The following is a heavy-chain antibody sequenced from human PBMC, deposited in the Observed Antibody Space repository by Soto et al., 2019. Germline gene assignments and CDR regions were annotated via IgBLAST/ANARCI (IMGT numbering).Heavy chain of an antibody. CDR3: ARGGPPGYSGYGKFDY. D-gene: IGHD5-12*01. CDR2: ISSSGITT. CDR1: GFTFSSYE. V-gene: IGHV3-48*03. Sequence: HPGGSLRLSCAASGFTFSSYEMNWVRQAPGKGLEWVSYISSSGITTYYADSLKGRFTISRDNAKNSLYLQMNSLRAEDTAVYYCARGGPPGYSGYGKFDYWGQGTLVTVSS. J-gene: IGHJ4*02.